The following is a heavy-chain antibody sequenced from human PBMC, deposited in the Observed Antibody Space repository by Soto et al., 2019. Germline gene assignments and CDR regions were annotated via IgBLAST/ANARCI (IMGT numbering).Heavy chain of an antibody. J-gene: IGHJ4*02. Sequence: QVQLVQSGAEVKKPGSSVKVSCTASGGSLRNSVISWVRQAPAQRLEWMGGVIPILGTANYAQKFQGRVTMTADEASSTADMDLSSLSPDDTAVCYCARLGHPGHWGPGTLVIVSS. CDR2: VIPILGTA. V-gene: IGHV1-69*01. CDR3: ARLGHPGH. CDR1: GGSLRNSV.